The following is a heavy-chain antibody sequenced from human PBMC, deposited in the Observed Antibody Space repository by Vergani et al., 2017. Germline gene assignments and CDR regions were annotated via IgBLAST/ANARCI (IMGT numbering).Heavy chain of an antibody. V-gene: IGHV3-48*01. CDR1: GFTFSSYS. CDR3: AGEFWSGYYRNPNWFDP. J-gene: IGHJ5*02. CDR2: ISSSSSTI. Sequence: EVQLVESGGGLVQPGGSLRLSCAASGFTFSSYSMNWVRQAPGKGLEWVSYISSSSSTIYYADSVKGRFTISRDNAKNSLYLQMNSLRAEDTAVYYCAGEFWSGYYRNPNWFDPWGQGTLVTVSS. D-gene: IGHD3-3*01.